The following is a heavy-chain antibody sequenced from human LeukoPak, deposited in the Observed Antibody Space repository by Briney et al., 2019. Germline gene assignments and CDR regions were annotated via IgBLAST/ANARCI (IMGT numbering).Heavy chain of an antibody. J-gene: IGHJ6*02. CDR2: ISSSGITI. D-gene: IGHD6-19*01. V-gene: IGHV3-48*03. CDR1: GFTFSRYE. CDR3: ARDPAYCSGWSDYGMDV. Sequence: GGSLRLSWAASGFTFSRYEKNWGRQDPGEGPGVDSYISSSGITIYYADSVKGRFTISRENAKNSLYLQMSSLRAEDTAVYYCARDPAYCSGWSDYGMDVWGQGTTVTVSS.